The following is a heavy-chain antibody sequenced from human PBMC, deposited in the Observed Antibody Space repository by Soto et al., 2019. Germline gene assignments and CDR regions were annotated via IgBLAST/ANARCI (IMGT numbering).Heavy chain of an antibody. D-gene: IGHD3-10*01. CDR2: ISYDGSNK. CDR1: GFTFSSYG. V-gene: IGHV3-30*03. J-gene: IGHJ4*02. CDR3: APWFGAFDY. Sequence: QVQLVESGGGVVQPGRSLRLSCAASGFTFSSYGMHWVRQAPGKGLEWVAVISYDGSNKYYADSVKGRFTISRDNSKNTLYLQMNGLRAGDRAVFYCAPWFGAFDYWGKGTLVTVPS.